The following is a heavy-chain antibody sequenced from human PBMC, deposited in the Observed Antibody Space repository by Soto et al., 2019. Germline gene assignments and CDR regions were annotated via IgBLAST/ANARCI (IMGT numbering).Heavy chain of an antibody. CDR1: GFTFSSYA. D-gene: IGHD3-10*01. V-gene: IGHV3-30*14. Sequence: QVQLVESGGGVVQPGRSLRLSCAASGFTFSSYAMHWVRQAPGKGLEWVAVISYDGSNKYYADSVKGRFTISRDNSQNPVFCQMDSLRGEDTAGCYWARGFGVGGLDSWGQGTLVTVSS. J-gene: IGHJ4*02. CDR3: ARGFGVGGLDS. CDR2: ISYDGSNK.